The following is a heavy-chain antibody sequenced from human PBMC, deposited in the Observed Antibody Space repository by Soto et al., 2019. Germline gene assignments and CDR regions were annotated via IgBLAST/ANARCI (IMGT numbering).Heavy chain of an antibody. V-gene: IGHV4-34*01. Sequence: QVQLQQWGAGLLKPSETLSLTCAVYGGSFSGYYWSWIRQPPGKGLEWFGEINHRGSTNYNPSLKHRVTISVATSKNRFSLKLCSVTAAHTGVYFCAGGAGRAWILGWGQGTLVTVSS. CDR1: GGSFSGYY. D-gene: IGHD5-18*01. J-gene: IGHJ4*02. CDR3: AGGAGRAWILG. CDR2: INHRGST.